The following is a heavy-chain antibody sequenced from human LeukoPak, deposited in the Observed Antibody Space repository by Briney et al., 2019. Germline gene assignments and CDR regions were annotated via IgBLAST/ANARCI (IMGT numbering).Heavy chain of an antibody. CDR2: IYYSGST. CDR3: ARGDSGSYPIDY. D-gene: IGHD1-26*01. V-gene: IGHV4-59*01. Sequence: PSETLSLTCTVAGGSISSYYWSWIRKPPGNGLEWIGYIYYSGSTNYNPSLKSRVTISVDTSKNQFSLKLSSVTAADTAVYYCARGDSGSYPIDYWGQGALVTASS. CDR1: GGSISSYY. J-gene: IGHJ4*02.